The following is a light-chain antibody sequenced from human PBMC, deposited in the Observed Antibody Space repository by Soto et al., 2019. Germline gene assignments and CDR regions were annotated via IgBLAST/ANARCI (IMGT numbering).Light chain of an antibody. Sequence: IHLAQSPFSLSASVRNRVTIPCRASQSISSYLNWYQQKPGKAPKLLIYAASSLQSGVPSRFSGSGSGTDFTLTISSLQPEDFATYYCQQSYSTPLTFGGGTKVDIK. CDR3: QQSYSTPLT. J-gene: IGKJ4*01. CDR1: QSISSY. CDR2: AAS. V-gene: IGKV1-39*01.